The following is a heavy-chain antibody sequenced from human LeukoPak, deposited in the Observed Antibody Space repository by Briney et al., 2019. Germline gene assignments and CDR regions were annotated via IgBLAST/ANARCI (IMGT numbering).Heavy chain of an antibody. V-gene: IGHV3-7*01. CDR3: ARGGSARGRYDY. J-gene: IGHJ4*02. CDR2: IKQDGSEQ. Sequence: GGSLRLSCAASGFTFSSYWMNWVRQAPGKGLEWVANIKQDGSEQYYVDSVKGRFTISRDNGKNSLYLQMNSLRAEDMAVYYCARGGSARGRYDYWGQGTLVTVSS. D-gene: IGHD3-16*01. CDR1: GFTFSSYW.